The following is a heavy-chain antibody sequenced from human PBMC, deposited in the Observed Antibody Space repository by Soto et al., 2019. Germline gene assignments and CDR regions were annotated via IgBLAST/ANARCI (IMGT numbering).Heavy chain of an antibody. D-gene: IGHD6-13*01. Sequence: PSETLSLTCAVYGGSFSGYYWSWIRQPPGKGLEWIGEINHSGSTNYNPSLKSRVTISIDTSKNQFSLKLSSVTAADTAVYYCARKGLAPAGTRVYYYYYMDVSGKATTVTVSS. V-gene: IGHV4-34*01. CDR3: ARKGLAPAGTRVYYYYYMDV. CDR1: GGSFSGYY. CDR2: INHSGST. J-gene: IGHJ6*03.